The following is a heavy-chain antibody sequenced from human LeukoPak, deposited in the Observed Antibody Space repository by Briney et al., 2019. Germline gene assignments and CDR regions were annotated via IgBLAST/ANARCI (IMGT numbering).Heavy chain of an antibody. D-gene: IGHD3-22*01. CDR1: GGSISSHY. V-gene: IGHV4-59*11. CDR2: IYYSGST. Sequence: PSEALSLTCTVSGGSISSHYWSWIRQPPGKGLEWIGYIYYSGSTNYNPSLKSRVTISVDTSKNQFSLNLSSVTAADTAMYYCARSQSSGYYYVYDYWGQGTLVTVSS. J-gene: IGHJ4*02. CDR3: ARSQSSGYYYVYDY.